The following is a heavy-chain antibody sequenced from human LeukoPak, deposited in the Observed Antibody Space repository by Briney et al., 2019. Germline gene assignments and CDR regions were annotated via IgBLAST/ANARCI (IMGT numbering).Heavy chain of an antibody. CDR2: ISYDGSNK. V-gene: IGHV3-30*03. J-gene: IGHJ4*02. CDR3: TATFERDDY. CDR1: GFTFSSYG. Sequence: GGSLRLSCAASGFTFSSYGMHWVRQAPGKWLEWVAVISYDGSNKYYADSVKGRFTISRDNSKNTLYLQMNSLRAEDTAVYYCTATFERDDYWGQGTLVTVSS. D-gene: IGHD3-10*02.